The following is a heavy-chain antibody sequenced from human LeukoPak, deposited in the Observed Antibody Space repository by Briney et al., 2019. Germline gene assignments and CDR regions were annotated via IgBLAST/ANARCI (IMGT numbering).Heavy chain of an antibody. Sequence: ASVKVSCKASGYTFTSYYMHWVRQAPGQGLEWVGMINPSGGSTTYAQKFQGRVTMTRDTSTSTVYMDLSSLRSEDTAVYYCARQKVEWELLPWSAFDIWGQGTMVTVSS. CDR3: ARQKVEWELLPWSAFDI. V-gene: IGHV1-46*01. CDR1: GYTFTSYY. CDR2: INPSGGST. J-gene: IGHJ3*02. D-gene: IGHD1-26*01.